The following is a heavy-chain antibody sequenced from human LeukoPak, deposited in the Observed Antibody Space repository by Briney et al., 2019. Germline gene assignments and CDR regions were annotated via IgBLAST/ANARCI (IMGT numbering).Heavy chain of an antibody. CDR1: GGSISSGGYY. V-gene: IGHV4-31*03. Sequence: PSETLSLTCTVSGGSISSGGYYWSWIRQYPGKGLEWIGYIYYSGSTYYNPSLKSRVTISVDTSKNQFSLKLSSVTAADTAVYYCARDPGGSSPYDYWGQGTLVTVSS. CDR3: ARDPGGSSPYDY. D-gene: IGHD1-26*01. J-gene: IGHJ4*02. CDR2: IYYSGST.